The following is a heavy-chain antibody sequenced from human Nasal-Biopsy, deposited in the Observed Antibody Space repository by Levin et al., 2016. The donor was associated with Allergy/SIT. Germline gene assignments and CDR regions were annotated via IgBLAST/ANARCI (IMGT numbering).Heavy chain of an antibody. Sequence: GESLKISCAASGFTFSNAWMHWVRRAPGKGLVWVARIDSDGSNTNYADSVEGRFTISRDNAKNTVYLQMNSLRVEDTALYFCARNRGYYDSSGYYFYDFGMDVWGQGTTVAVSS. CDR2: IDSDGSNT. CDR1: GFTFSNAW. D-gene: IGHD3-22*01. CDR3: ARNRGYYDSSGYYFYDFGMDV. J-gene: IGHJ6*02. V-gene: IGHV3-74*01.